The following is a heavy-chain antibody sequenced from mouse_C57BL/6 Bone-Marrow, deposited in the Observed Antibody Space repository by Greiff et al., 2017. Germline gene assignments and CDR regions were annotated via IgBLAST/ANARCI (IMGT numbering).Heavy chain of an antibody. D-gene: IGHD1-1*01. CDR3: TAGSSRGY. CDR1: GFTFSNYW. V-gene: IGHV6-3*01. CDR2: IGLKSDNYAT. J-gene: IGHJ2*01. Sequence: DVKLVESGGGLVQPGGSMKLSCVASGFTFSNYWMNWVRQSPEKGLEWVAQIGLKSDNYATHYAESVKGRFTISRDDSKSSVYLQMNNLRAEDTGIYYCTAGSSRGYWGQGTTLTVSS.